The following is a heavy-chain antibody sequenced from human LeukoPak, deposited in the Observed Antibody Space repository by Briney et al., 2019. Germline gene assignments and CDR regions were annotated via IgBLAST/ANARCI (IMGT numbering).Heavy chain of an antibody. D-gene: IGHD4-17*01. V-gene: IGHV5-51*01. CDR2: IYPGDSDT. CDR3: ARVSVTLTTGYRYYYGMDV. CDR1: GYSFTSYW. J-gene: IGHJ6*02. Sequence: AGESLKISCKGSGYSFTSYWIGWVRQMPGKGLEWMGIIYPGDSDTRYSPSFQGQVTISANKSISTAYLQWSSLRSEDTAVYYCARVSVTLTTGYRYYYGMDVWGQGTTVTVSS.